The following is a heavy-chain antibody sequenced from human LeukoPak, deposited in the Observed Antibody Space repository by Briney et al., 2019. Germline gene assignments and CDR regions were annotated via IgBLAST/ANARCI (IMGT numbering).Heavy chain of an antibody. D-gene: IGHD5-24*01. V-gene: IGHV4-4*09. CDR3: ARHGDGYNFLFDFDY. J-gene: IGHJ4*02. CDR1: GGSISSYY. Sequence: SETLSLTCTVSGGSISSYYWSWIRQPPGEGLEWIGYIHTSGRSTIWSTNSNPSLKSRVTISVDTSKNQFSLKMSSVTAADTAVYYCARHGDGYNFLFDFDYWGQGTLVTVSS. CDR2: IHTSGRSTIWST.